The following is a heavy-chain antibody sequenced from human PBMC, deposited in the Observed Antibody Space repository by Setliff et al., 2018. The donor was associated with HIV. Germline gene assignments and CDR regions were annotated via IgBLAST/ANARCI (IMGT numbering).Heavy chain of an antibody. CDR3: ARDKDEDYGSTSFDY. D-gene: IGHD4-17*01. Sequence: GGSLRLSCAASGFIFNNYDMNWVRQAPGKGPEWVSSITTDGNTIYYADSVKGRFTISRDNAKNSLYLQLNSLRPEDTAVYYCARDKDEDYGSTSFDYWGQGILVTVSS. J-gene: IGHJ4*02. V-gene: IGHV3-48*03. CDR1: GFIFNNYD. CDR2: ITTDGNTI.